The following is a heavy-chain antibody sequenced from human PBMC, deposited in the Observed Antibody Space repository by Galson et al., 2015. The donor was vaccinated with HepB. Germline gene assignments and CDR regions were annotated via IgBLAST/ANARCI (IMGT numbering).Heavy chain of an antibody. CDR3: TTSTRIVGATGFDY. CDR2: ISAYNGNT. Sequence: SVKVSCKASGYTFTSYGISWVRQAPGQGLEWMGWISAYNGNTNYAQKLQGRVTMTTDTSTSTAYMELRSLRSDDTAVYYCTTSTRIVGATGFDYWGQGTLVTVSS. CDR1: GYTFTSYG. V-gene: IGHV1-18*04. J-gene: IGHJ4*02. D-gene: IGHD1-26*01.